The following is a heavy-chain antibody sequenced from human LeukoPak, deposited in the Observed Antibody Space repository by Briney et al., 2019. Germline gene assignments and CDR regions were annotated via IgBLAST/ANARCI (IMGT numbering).Heavy chain of an antibody. D-gene: IGHD3-16*01. J-gene: IGHJ6*03. CDR3: ASRGKGLGYYMDV. V-gene: IGHV1-8*01. CDR2: TNPNSGNT. CDR1: GYTFTSYD. Sequence: ASVKLSCKASGYTFTSYDIKWVRQATGQGLEWMGRTNPNSGNTGYAQTFQGRVTMTRNTSISTAYMELGSLTSEDTAVYYCASRGKGLGYYMDVWGKGTTVTISS.